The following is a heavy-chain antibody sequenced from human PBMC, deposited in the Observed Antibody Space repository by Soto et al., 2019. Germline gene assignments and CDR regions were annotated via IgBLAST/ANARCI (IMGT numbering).Heavy chain of an antibody. J-gene: IGHJ4*02. Sequence: GSVKLSCKASGYTFTNSDINLVRQATGQGLEWMGWMNPASGHSGYAHKFQVRVTLTTSTSTSTVYMDMRSLGSEDTALYYCARRPHCSGGICYYGLDNWGQGTLVTVSS. CDR3: ARRPHCSGGICYYGLDN. CDR1: GYTFTNSD. D-gene: IGHD2-15*01. V-gene: IGHV1-8*01. CDR2: MNPASGHS.